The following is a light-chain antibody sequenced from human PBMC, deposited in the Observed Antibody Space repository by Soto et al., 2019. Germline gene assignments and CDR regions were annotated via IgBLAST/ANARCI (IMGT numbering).Light chain of an antibody. CDR3: QERGAWPRAT. V-gene: IGKV3-11*01. CDR1: RNVGLS. J-gene: IGKJ4*01. Sequence: EVVLTQSPATLSLSPGEGATLSCTSSRNVGLSLAWYQQKPGQAPRLLIHTASFRATGVPARFSGSGSNTDFTLTISSLEPEDVAVYYCQERGAWPRATFGGGTKVDIK. CDR2: TAS.